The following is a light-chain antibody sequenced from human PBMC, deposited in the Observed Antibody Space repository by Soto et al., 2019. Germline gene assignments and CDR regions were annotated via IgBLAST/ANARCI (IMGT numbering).Light chain of an antibody. CDR1: QSISTY. J-gene: IGKJ4*01. CDR3: QQSYTAPLT. CDR2: AAS. V-gene: IGKV1-39*01. Sequence: DSQRIQSPSSLSASVGDRVTITCRASQSISTYLNWYQQKPGKAPNLLIFAASTLQSGVPSRFSGSGSGTDFTLTIRSLQPEDFATYYCQQSYTAPLTFGGGTKVAIK.